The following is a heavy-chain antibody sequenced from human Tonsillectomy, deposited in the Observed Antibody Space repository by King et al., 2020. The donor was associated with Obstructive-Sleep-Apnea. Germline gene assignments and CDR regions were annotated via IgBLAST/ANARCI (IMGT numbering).Heavy chain of an antibody. V-gene: IGHV3-30*04. CDR1: GFTFSSYA. CDR2: ISYDGSNK. Sequence: VQLVESGGGVVQPGRSLRLSCAASGFTFSSYAMHWVRQAPGKGLEWVAVISYDGSNKYYADSVKGRFTISRDNSKNTLYLQMNSLRAEDTAVYYCARDGGSDYGDYVHYYYGMDVWGQGTTVTVSS. D-gene: IGHD4-17*01. CDR3: ARDGGSDYGDYVHYYYGMDV. J-gene: IGHJ6*02.